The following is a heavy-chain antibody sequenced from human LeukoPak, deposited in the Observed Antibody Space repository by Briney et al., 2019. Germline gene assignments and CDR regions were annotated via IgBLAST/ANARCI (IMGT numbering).Heavy chain of an antibody. CDR1: EFKFSNYW. CDR3: AELGITMIGGV. CDR2: IKEDGSEK. V-gene: IGHV3-7*01. J-gene: IGHJ6*04. D-gene: IGHD3-10*02. Sequence: GGSLRLSCAASEFKFSNYWMSWVRQAPGKGLGWVANIKEDGSEKYYVDSVKGRFTISRDNAKNSLYLQMNSLRAEDTAVYYCAELGITMIGGVWGKGTTVTISS.